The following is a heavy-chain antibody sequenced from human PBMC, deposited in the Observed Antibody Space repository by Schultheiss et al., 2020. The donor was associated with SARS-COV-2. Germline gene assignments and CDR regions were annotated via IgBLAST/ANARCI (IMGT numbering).Heavy chain of an antibody. V-gene: IGHV4-4*07. CDR2: IYTSGST. Sequence: SETLSLTCTVSGGSISSYYWSWIRQPAGKGLEWIGRIYTSGSTNYNPSLKSRVTISVDTSKNQFSLKLTSLTAADTAVYYCARGWFGEFNYYYYGMDVWGQGTTVTVSS. CDR1: GGSISSYY. D-gene: IGHD3-10*01. CDR3: ARGWFGEFNYYYYGMDV. J-gene: IGHJ6*02.